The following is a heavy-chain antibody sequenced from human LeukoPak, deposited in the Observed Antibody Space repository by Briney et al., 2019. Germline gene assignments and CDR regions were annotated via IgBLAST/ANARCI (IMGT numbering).Heavy chain of an antibody. CDR3: AREIAAAGTIDY. Sequence: GGSLRLSCAASGFTVSSNYMSWVRQAPGKGLEWVSVIYSGGSIYYADSVKGRFTISRDNSKNTLYLQMNSLRAEDTAVYYCAREIAAAGTIDYWGQGTLVTVSS. CDR1: GFTVSSNY. CDR2: IYSGGSI. V-gene: IGHV3-53*01. D-gene: IGHD6-13*01. J-gene: IGHJ4*02.